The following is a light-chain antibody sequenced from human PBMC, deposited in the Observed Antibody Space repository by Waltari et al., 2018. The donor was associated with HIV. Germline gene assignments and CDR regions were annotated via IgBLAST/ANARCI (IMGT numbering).Light chain of an antibody. V-gene: IGKV1-27*01. J-gene: IGKJ3*01. CDR1: QGIGIY. CDR3: QKYNSAPFT. Sequence: DIQMTQSPSSLSAFVGDRVTITCRASQGIGIYLAWFQQKPGKVPKLLISGASTLQSGVPSRFSGSGSGTDFALTISSLQPEDVASYYCQKYNSAPFTFGPGTKVELK. CDR2: GAS.